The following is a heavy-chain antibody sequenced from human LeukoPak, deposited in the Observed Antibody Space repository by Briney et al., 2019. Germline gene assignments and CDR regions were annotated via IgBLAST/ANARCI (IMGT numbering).Heavy chain of an antibody. CDR3: ASPPKY. Sequence: SETLSLTCTVSGGSISSYYWSWIRQPAGKGLEWIGRIYISESTYYNPSLKSRVTISVDTSKNQFSLKLSSVTAADTAVYYCASPPKYWGQGTLVTVSS. V-gene: IGHV4-4*07. J-gene: IGHJ4*02. CDR2: IYISEST. CDR1: GGSISSYY.